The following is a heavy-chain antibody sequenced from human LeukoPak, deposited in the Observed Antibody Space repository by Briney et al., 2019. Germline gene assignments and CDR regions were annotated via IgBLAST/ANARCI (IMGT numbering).Heavy chain of an antibody. CDR3: ARDQIGRLGDYYDSSGPYPLDY. CDR2: IWYDGSNK. CDR1: GFTFSNYG. V-gene: IGHV3-33*01. Sequence: GGSLRLSCAASGFTFSNYGMHWVRQAPGKGLEWVAVIWYDGSNKYYADSVKGRFTISRDNSKNTLYLQMNSLRAEDTAVYYCARDQIGRLGDYYDSSGPYPLDYWGQGTLVTVSS. J-gene: IGHJ4*02. D-gene: IGHD3-22*01.